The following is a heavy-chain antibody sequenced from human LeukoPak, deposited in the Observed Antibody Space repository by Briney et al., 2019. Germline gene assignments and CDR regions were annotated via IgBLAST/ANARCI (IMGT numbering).Heavy chain of an antibody. D-gene: IGHD2/OR15-2a*01. CDR3: ARVEFGDYYYFYMDV. V-gene: IGHV3-20*04. J-gene: IGHJ6*03. CDR2: INWNGGST. CDR1: GFTFDDYG. Sequence: PGGSLRLSCAASGFTFDDYGMSWVRQAPGKGLEWVSGINWNGGSTGYADSVKGRFTISRDNAKNSLYLQMNSLRAEDTALYYCARVEFGDYYYFYMDVWGKGTTVTVSS.